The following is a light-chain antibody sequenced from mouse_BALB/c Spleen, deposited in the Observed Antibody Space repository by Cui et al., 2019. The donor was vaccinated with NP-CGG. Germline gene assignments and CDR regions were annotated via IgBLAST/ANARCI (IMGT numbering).Light chain of an antibody. CDR1: TGAVTTSNY. J-gene: IGLJ1*01. CDR3: ALWYSNHWV. CDR2: GTN. V-gene: IGLV1*01. Sequence: AVVTPESALPTSPGETVTITCRSSTGAVTTSNYANWVQEKPDHLFTGLIGGTNNRAPGVPARFSGSLIGDKAALTITGAQTEDEAIYFCALWYSNHWVFGGGTKLTVL.